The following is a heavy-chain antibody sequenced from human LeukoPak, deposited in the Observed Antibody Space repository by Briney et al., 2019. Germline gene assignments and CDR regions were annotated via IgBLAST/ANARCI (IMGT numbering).Heavy chain of an antibody. V-gene: IGHV3-7*01. D-gene: IGHD1-7*01. CDR1: GFTFSNYW. CDR2: IKQDGSEK. CDR3: AREDDWNYEDY. Sequence: GGSLRLSCAASGFTFSNYWMSWVRQAPGKGLEWVANIKQDGSEKYYVNSVEGRFTISRDNAKNSLYLQMNSLRAEDTAIYYCAREDDWNYEDYWGQGTLVTVSS. J-gene: IGHJ4*02.